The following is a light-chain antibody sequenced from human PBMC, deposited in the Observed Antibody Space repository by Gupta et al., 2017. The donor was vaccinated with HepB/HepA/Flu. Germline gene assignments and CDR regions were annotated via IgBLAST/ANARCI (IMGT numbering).Light chain of an antibody. CDR3: QQYNNWSPYT. CDR1: QSVSIY. V-gene: IGKV3-15*01. J-gene: IGKJ2*01. CDR2: GAS. Sequence: EIVFTQSSATLSVSPGERATRACRASQSVSIYLAGYQQKPALGPRLLIYGASTRATGIPARFSGRGSGTECTLISSSLQAEDLAVYFCQQYNNWSPYTCGQGTKLESK.